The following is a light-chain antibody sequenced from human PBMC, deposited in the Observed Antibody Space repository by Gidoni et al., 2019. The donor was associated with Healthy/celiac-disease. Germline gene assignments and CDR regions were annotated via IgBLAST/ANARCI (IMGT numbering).Light chain of an antibody. CDR1: QSISSY. J-gene: IGKJ1*01. CDR3: QQSYSTPRT. Sequence: DIQMTQSPSSLSASVGDRVTITCRASQSISSYLNWYQQKPVNAPKLLIYAASSLQSGVPSRFSGSGSGTDFTLTISSLQPEDFATYYCQQSYSTPRTFGQGTKVDIK. V-gene: IGKV1-39*01. CDR2: AAS.